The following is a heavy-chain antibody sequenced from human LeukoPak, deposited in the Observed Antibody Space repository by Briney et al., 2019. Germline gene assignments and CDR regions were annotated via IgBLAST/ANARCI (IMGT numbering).Heavy chain of an antibody. D-gene: IGHD3-3*01. CDR1: GFTFDDYG. Sequence: GGSLRLSCAASGFTFDDYGMSWVRQAPGKGLEWVSGINRNGGSTGYADSVKGRFTISRDNAKNSLYLQMNSLRAEDTALYYCARDRITIFGVVIIRSGYMDVWGKGTTVTVSS. CDR2: INRNGGST. CDR3: ARDRITIFGVVIIRSGYMDV. J-gene: IGHJ6*03. V-gene: IGHV3-20*04.